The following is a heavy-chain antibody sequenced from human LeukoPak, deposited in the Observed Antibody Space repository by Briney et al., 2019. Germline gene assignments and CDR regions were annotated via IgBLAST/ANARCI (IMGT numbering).Heavy chain of an antibody. D-gene: IGHD6-19*01. V-gene: IGHV4-39*01. CDR3: ARARGIAVSLDY. Sequence: SETLSLTCTVSGGSITTTSYSWGWIRQPPGKGLEWIGGMYYGGSTNFNPSLKSRVTISVDTSKNQFSLKLSSVTATDTALYYCARARGIAVSLDYWGQGTLVTVSS. CDR2: MYYGGST. CDR1: GGSITTTSYS. J-gene: IGHJ4*02.